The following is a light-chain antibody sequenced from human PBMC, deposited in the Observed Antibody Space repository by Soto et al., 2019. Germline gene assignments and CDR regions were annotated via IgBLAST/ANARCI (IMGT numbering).Light chain of an antibody. CDR2: EVI. Sequence: QSVLTQPASVSGSAGQSITISCAGTNSDIGGNNYVSWYQHHPGKAPKLIIYEVIYRPSGSSNRFSGSKSGNTASLTISGLQAEDEADYYCSSYTGSRTVFGGGTKVTVL. V-gene: IGLV2-14*01. J-gene: IGLJ2*01. CDR1: NSDIGGNNY. CDR3: SSYTGSRTV.